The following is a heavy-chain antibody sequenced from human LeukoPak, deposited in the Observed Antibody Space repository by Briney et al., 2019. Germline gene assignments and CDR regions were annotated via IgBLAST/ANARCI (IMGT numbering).Heavy chain of an antibody. CDR2: INHSGYT. CDR3: TRITTGHDY. CDR1: GVSFNDYY. J-gene: IGHJ4*02. V-gene: IGHV4-34*01. D-gene: IGHD3-22*01. Sequence: PSETLSLTCAVSGVSFNDYYWSWVRQTPGKGLEWIGEINHSGYTNDSPSLKSRVTLSIDTSRKQFSLNLRSVTVADTGIYYCTRITTGHDYWGQGTLVTVSS.